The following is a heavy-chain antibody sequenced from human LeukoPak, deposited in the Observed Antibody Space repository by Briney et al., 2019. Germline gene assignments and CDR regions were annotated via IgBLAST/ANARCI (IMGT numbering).Heavy chain of an antibody. CDR1: GFTVSSNY. CDR3: ARDRVVRGVITPYYFDY. Sequence: TGGSLRLSCAASGFTVSSNYMSWVRQAPGKGLEWVSVIYSGGSTYYADSVKGRFTISRDSSKNTLYLQMNSLRAEDTAVYYCARDRVVRGVITPYYFDYWGQGTLVTVSS. CDR2: IYSGGST. V-gene: IGHV3-66*02. D-gene: IGHD3-10*01. J-gene: IGHJ4*02.